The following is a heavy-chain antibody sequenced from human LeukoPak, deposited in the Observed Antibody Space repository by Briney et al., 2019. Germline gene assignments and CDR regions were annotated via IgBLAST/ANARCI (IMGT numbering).Heavy chain of an antibody. CDR2: ISYDGSNK. J-gene: IGHJ3*02. V-gene: IGHV3-30*04. D-gene: IGHD3-10*01. Sequence: PGRSLRLSCAASGFTFSSYAMHWVRQAPGKGLEWVAVISYDGSNKYYADSVKGRFTISRDNSKNTLYLQMNSLRAEDTAAYYCARPGFWELFVGYAFDIWGQGTMVTVSS. CDR3: ARPGFWELFVGYAFDI. CDR1: GFTFSSYA.